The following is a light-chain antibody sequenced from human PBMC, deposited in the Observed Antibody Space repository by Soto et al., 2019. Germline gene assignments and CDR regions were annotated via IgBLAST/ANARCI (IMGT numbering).Light chain of an antibody. V-gene: IGKV1-12*01. Sequence: DIQMTQSPSSVSASIGDRVTVTCRASQGISNCLAWYQQKPGKAPKFLISAASSLQSGVPSRFSGSGSGTDLTLTVSSLQPEDFATYYCQHAYSVPITFGQVTRLEIK. CDR2: AAS. CDR3: QHAYSVPIT. CDR1: QGISNC. J-gene: IGKJ5*01.